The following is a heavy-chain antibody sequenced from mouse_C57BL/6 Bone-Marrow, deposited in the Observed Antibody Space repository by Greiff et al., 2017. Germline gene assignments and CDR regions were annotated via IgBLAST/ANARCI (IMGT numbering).Heavy chain of an antibody. CDR2: ISPRSGNT. CDR3: ARWKNWDRFAY. V-gene: IGHV1-81*01. Sequence: VQLQQSGAELARPGASVKLSCKASGYTFTSYGISWVKQRTGQGLEWIGEISPRSGNTYYNEKFKGKATLTADKSSSTAYMELRSLTSEDSAVYFCARWKNWDRFAYWGQGTLVTVSA. CDR1: GYTFTSYG. J-gene: IGHJ3*01. D-gene: IGHD4-1*01.